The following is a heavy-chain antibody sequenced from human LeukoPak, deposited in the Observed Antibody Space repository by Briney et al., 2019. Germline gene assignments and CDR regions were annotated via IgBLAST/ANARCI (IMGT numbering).Heavy chain of an antibody. D-gene: IGHD2-2*01. CDR3: ARVMPLYYFDS. CDR1: GYTFTAYH. V-gene: IGHV1-2*02. CDR2: IDPNSGVT. Sequence: ASVKVSCKTSGYTFTAYHIHWVRQAPGQGLEWMGWIDPNSGVTNYAQRFQGRVTMTRDTSISSAYMELGRLRSDDTAVYYCARVMPLYYFDSWGQGTLVTVSS. J-gene: IGHJ4*02.